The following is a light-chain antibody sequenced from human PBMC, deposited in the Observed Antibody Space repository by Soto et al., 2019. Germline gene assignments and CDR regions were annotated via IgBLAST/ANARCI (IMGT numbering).Light chain of an antibody. V-gene: IGKV3-20*01. J-gene: IGKJ2*01. CDR2: RAS. CDR1: QSVSSDY. CDR3: QHYGSSEYT. Sequence: EIVLTQSPGTLSLSPGARATLSCRASQSVSSDYLAWYQQKLGQAPRLLIFRASSRATGIPDRFSGSGSGTDFTLTISRLDPEDFAVYYCQHYGSSEYTFGQGTKLEIK.